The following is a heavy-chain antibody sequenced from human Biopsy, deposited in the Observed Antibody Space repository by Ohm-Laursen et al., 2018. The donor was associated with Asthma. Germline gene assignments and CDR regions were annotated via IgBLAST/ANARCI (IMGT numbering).Heavy chain of an antibody. J-gene: IGHJ4*02. CDR1: GGTFNTYV. CDR2: INSVFGTT. V-gene: IGHV1-69*13. Sequence: ASVKVSCKSLGGTFNTYVIGWARQAPGQGLEWMGGINSVFGTTTYPQKFQDRVTITADDSTSTVYMELSSLRSEDTAVYYCARKAGSCISRTCYSLNFWGQGTLVTVSS. D-gene: IGHD2-2*01. CDR3: ARKAGSCISRTCYSLNF.